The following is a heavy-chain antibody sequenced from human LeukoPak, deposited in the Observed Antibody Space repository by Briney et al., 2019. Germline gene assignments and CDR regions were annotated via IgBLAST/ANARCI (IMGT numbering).Heavy chain of an antibody. CDR2: IRYDGSKK. Sequence: GGSLRLSCAASGFTFSSYGMHWVRQAPGKGLEWVAFIRYDGSKKYYADSVKGRFTISRDNSKNTLYLQMNSLRAEDTAVYYCAKAGDCSGGSCYSGYDAFDIWGQGTMVTVSS. CDR3: AKAGDCSGGSCYSGYDAFDI. V-gene: IGHV3-30*02. J-gene: IGHJ3*02. D-gene: IGHD2-15*01. CDR1: GFTFSSYG.